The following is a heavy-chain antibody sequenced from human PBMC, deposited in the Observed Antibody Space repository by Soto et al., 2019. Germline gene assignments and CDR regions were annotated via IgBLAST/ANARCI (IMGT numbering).Heavy chain of an antibody. J-gene: IGHJ5*02. CDR1: GFTFSGSA. Sequence: EVQLVESGGDLVQPGGSLKVSCAASGFTFSGSAIHWVRQASGKGLEWVGRIRSKVNTYATAYAASVKGRFSISRDDSKNTAYLEMNSLKTEDTAVYYCTRFSMVSSSGWFDRCGQGTLVAVSS. CDR3: TRFSMVSSSGWFDR. CDR2: IRSKVNTYAT. V-gene: IGHV3-73*02. D-gene: IGHD6-6*01.